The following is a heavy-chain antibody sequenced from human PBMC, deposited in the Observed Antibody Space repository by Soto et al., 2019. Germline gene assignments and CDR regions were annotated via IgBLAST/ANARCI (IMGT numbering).Heavy chain of an antibody. D-gene: IGHD2-15*01. CDR1: SGSISTDYW. V-gene: IGHV4-30-4*01. CDR2: IYYSGST. Sequence: SETLSLTCAVSSGSISTDYWWSWVRQPPGKGLEWIGYIYYSGSTYYNPSLKSRVTISVDTSKNQFSLKLSSVTAADTAVYYCARDLVVVVVAATGPYGYGMDVWGQGTTVTVSS. J-gene: IGHJ6*02. CDR3: ARDLVVVVVAATGPYGYGMDV.